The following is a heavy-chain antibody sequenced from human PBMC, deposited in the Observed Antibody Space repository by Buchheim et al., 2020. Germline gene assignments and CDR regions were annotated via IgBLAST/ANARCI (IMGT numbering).Heavy chain of an antibody. CDR1: TFTFSNHA. V-gene: IGHV3-23*04. J-gene: IGHJ4*02. CDR2: IDISGANT. CDR3: AQELRPNDS. Sequence: LLVESGGDLVQPGGSLRLSCAASTFTFSNHAMTWVRQAPGTGLEWVASIDISGANTYSADSVRGRFSISRDNSKHPLFLQLTSLRPDDTALYYCAQELRPNDSWGPGTL.